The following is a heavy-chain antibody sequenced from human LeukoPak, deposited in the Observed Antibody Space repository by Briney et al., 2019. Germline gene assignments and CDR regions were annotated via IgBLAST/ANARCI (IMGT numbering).Heavy chain of an antibody. CDR3: ARDTRGSDAFDI. Sequence: SVKVSCKASGGTFSSYAISWVRQAPGQGLEWMGGIIPIFGTANYAQKFQGRVTITADESTSTAYMELSSLRSEDTAVYYCARDTRGSDAFDIWGQGTMVTVSS. V-gene: IGHV1-69*13. J-gene: IGHJ3*02. CDR2: IIPIFGTA. CDR1: GGTFSSYA.